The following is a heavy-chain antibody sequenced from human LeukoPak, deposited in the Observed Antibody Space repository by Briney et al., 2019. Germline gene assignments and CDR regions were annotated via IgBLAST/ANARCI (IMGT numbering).Heavy chain of an antibody. CDR3: ARDATSYYYDSSGYPAHC. D-gene: IGHD3-22*01. V-gene: IGHV1-18*01. Sequence: WASVKVSCKASGYTFTSYGISWVRQAPGQGLEWMGWISAYSGNTNYAQKLQGRVTMTTDTSTSTAYMELRSLRSDDTAVYYCARDATSYYYDSSGYPAHCWGQGTLVTVSS. CDR1: GYTFTSYG. J-gene: IGHJ4*02. CDR2: ISAYSGNT.